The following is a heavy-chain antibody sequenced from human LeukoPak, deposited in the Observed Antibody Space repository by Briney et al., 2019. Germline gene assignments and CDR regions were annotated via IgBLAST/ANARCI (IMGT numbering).Heavy chain of an antibody. V-gene: IGHV1-2*02. J-gene: IGHJ4*02. Sequence: ASVKVSFKASGYTFTGYYMHWVRQAPGQGIEWMGWINPNSGGTNYAQKFQGRVTMTRDTSISTAYMELSRLRSDDTAVYYCARAGEYYGSGSYPATEFDYWGQGTLVTVSS. CDR2: INPNSGGT. CDR1: GYTFTGYY. CDR3: ARAGEYYGSGSYPATEFDY. D-gene: IGHD3-10*01.